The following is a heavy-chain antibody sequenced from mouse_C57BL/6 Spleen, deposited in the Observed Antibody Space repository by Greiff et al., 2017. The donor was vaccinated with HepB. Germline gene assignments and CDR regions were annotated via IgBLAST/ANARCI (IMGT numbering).Heavy chain of an antibody. CDR3: ARRDYYGSSYEAY. CDR2: IYWDEDK. J-gene: IGHJ3*01. Sequence: QVTLKVSGPGILQPSQTLSLTCSFSVFSLSTFGMGVSWIRQPSGKGLEWLAHIYWDEDKHYKPSLKSRLTISKDTSNNQVFLKITTVDTADTATYYSARRDYYGSSYEAYWGQGTLVTVSA. V-gene: IGHV8-9*01. CDR1: VFSLSTFGMG. D-gene: IGHD1-1*01.